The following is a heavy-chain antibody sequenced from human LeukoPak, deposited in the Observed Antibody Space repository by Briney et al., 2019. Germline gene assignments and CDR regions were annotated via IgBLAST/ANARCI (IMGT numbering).Heavy chain of an antibody. CDR2: IYYSGST. D-gene: IGHD3-9*01. J-gene: IGHJ6*02. Sequence: PSETLSLTCTVSGVSISSYYWSWIRQPPGKGLEWIGYIYYSGSTNYNPSLKSRVTISVDTSKNQFSLKLSSVTAADTAVYYCARDYDILTGSYGMDVWGQGTTVTVSS. CDR1: GVSISSYY. CDR3: ARDYDILTGSYGMDV. V-gene: IGHV4-59*01.